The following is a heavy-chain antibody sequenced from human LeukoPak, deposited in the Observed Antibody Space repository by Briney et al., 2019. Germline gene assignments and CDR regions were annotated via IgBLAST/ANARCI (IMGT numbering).Heavy chain of an antibody. Sequence: GGSLRLSCAASGFTFSSYGMHWVRQAPGKGLEWVAVISYDGSNKYYADSVKGRFTVSRDDSKNTLYLQMNSLRAEDTAVYYCAKDGGLWVSAHWGDSWGRGTLVTVSS. CDR3: AKDGGLWVSAHWGDS. V-gene: IGHV3-30*18. D-gene: IGHD7-27*01. CDR2: ISYDGSNK. CDR1: GFTFSSYG. J-gene: IGHJ4*02.